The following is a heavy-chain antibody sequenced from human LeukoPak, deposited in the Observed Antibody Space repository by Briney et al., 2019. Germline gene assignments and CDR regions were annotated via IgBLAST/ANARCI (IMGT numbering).Heavy chain of an antibody. CDR2: ISSSSSYI. J-gene: IGHJ5*02. Sequence: PGGSLRLSRAASGFTFSSYSMNWVRQAPGKGLEWVSSISSSSSYIYYADSVKGRFTISRDNAKNSLYLQMNSLRAEDTAVYYCARDVVGATTWFDPWGQGTLVTVSS. V-gene: IGHV3-21*01. D-gene: IGHD1-26*01. CDR3: ARDVVGATTWFDP. CDR1: GFTFSSYS.